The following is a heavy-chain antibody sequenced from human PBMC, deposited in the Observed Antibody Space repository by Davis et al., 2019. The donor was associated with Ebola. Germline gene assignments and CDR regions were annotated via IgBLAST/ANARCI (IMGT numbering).Heavy chain of an antibody. J-gene: IGHJ4*02. CDR1: GYTFTSYG. Sequence: AASVKVSCKASGYTFTSYGISWVRQAPGQGLECMGRISPRSGITDYSQSFQGRVTMTRDTSITTAYMELTRLTSDDTAVYYCARVPPHTNLWGRDYFDSWGQGTLVTVSS. D-gene: IGHD7-27*01. CDR2: ISPRSGIT. V-gene: IGHV1-2*06. CDR3: ARVPPHTNLWGRDYFDS.